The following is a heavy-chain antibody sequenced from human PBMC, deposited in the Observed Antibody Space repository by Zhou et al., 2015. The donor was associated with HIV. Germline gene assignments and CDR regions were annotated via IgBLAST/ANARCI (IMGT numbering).Heavy chain of an antibody. Sequence: QVQLVQSGAEVKKPGSSVKVSCKASGGTFSSYAISWVRQAPGQGLEWMGGIIPIFGTANYAQKFQGRVTITADKSTSTAYMELSSLRSEDTAVYYCARDGCSSTSCYYYYGMDVWGQGTTVTVSS. V-gene: IGHV1-69*06. CDR1: GGTFSSYA. CDR2: IIPIFGTA. D-gene: IGHD2-2*01. CDR3: ARDGCSSTSCYYYYGMDV. J-gene: IGHJ6*02.